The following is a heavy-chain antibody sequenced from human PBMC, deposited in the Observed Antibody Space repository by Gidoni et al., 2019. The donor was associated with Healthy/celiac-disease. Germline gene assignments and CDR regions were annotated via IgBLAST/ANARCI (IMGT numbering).Heavy chain of an antibody. D-gene: IGHD6-6*01. J-gene: IGHJ4*02. V-gene: IGHV3-11*01. CDR1: GFTFRDYY. Sequence: QVQLVESGGGLVKPGGSLRLSCAASGFTFRDYYMSWIRQAPGKGREWFSYISSSGITRYYAASVKGRFTLSRDNAKNSLYLQMNSLRAEDTAVYYCARGVRIAARNFDYCFQGTLVTVSS. CDR3: ARGVRIAARNFDY. CDR2: ISSSGITR.